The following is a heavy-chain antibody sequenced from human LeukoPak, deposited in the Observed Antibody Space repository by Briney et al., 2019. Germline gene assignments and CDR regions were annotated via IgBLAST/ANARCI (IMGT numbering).Heavy chain of an antibody. CDR3: ARGKAGWFGELLYYFDY. Sequence: SETLSLTCTVSGGSISSSSYYWGWIRQPPGKGLEWIGSIYYSGTTYYNPSLKSRVTISVDTSKNQFSLKLSSVTAADTAVYYCARGKAGWFGELLYYFDYWGQGTLVTVSS. CDR2: IYYSGTT. D-gene: IGHD3-10*01. V-gene: IGHV4-39*07. J-gene: IGHJ4*02. CDR1: GGSISSSSYY.